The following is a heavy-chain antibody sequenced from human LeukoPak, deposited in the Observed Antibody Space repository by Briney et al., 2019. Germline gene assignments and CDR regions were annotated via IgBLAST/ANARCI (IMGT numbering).Heavy chain of an antibody. V-gene: IGHV4-34*01. CDR1: GGSFSGYY. Sequence: SETLSLTCAVYGGSFSGYYWSWIRQPPGKGLEWIGEINHNGSTNYEQSLQGRVTITVDTSKSQVSLELSCVTAADTAVYYCAIYGDYVAAFDIWGQGTMVTVSS. D-gene: IGHD4-17*01. J-gene: IGHJ3*02. CDR2: INHNGST. CDR3: AIYGDYVAAFDI.